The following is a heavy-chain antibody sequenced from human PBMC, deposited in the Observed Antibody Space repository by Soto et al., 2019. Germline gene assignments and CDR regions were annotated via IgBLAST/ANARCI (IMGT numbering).Heavy chain of an antibody. J-gene: IGHJ4*02. V-gene: IGHV4-59*01. Sequence: SETLSLTCTVSGGSISSYYWSWIRQPPGKGLEWIGYIYYSGSTNYNPSLKSRVTISVDTSKNQFSLKLSSVTAADTAVYYCARAHGTGVYFDYWGQGTLVTVS. CDR1: GGSISSYY. CDR2: IYYSGST. D-gene: IGHD1-1*01. CDR3: ARAHGTGVYFDY.